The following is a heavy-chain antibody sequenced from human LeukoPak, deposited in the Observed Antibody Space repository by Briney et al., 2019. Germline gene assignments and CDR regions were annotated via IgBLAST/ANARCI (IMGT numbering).Heavy chain of an antibody. CDR3: ARDGSGWLNWFDP. J-gene: IGHJ5*02. V-gene: IGHV4-61*02. D-gene: IGHD6-19*01. CDR2: IYTSGST. Sequence: ASETLSLTCTVSGGSISSGTYYWSWIRQPAGKGLEWIGRIYTSGSTNYNPSLKSRVTISLDPSKNQFSLKLSSVTAADTAVYYCARDGSGWLNWFDPWGQGTPVTVSS. CDR1: GGSISSGTYY.